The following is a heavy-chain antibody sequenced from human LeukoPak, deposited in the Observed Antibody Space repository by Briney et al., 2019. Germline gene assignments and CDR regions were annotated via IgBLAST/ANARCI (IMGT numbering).Heavy chain of an antibody. Sequence: PSETLSLTGTVSGGSVSSGSYYWSWIRQPPGKGLEWIGYIYYSGSTNYNPSLKSRVTISVDTSKNQFSLKLSSVTAADTAVYYCASSEMATVEYYFDQWGQGTLVTVSS. V-gene: IGHV4-61*01. CDR3: ASSEMATVEYYFDQ. CDR1: GGSVSSGSYY. CDR2: IYYSGST. D-gene: IGHD5-24*01. J-gene: IGHJ4*02.